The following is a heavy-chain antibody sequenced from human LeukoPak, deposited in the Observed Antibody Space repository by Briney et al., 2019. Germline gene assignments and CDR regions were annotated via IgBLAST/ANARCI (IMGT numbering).Heavy chain of an antibody. CDR3: AKEWFGGFDY. J-gene: IGHJ4*02. V-gene: IGHV3-30*18. D-gene: IGHD3-10*01. Sequence: GGSLRLSCAASGFTFSSYGMHWVRQAPGKGLEWVAVISYDGSNKYYADSVKGRFTISRDNSKNTLYPQMNSLRAEDTAVYYCAKEWFGGFDYWGQGTLVTVSS. CDR1: GFTFSSYG. CDR2: ISYDGSNK.